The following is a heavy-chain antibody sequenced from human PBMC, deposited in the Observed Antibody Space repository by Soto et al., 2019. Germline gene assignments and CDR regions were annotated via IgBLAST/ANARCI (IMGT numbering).Heavy chain of an antibody. Sequence: GGSLRLSCAASGFTFSSYAMSWVRQAPGKGLEWVSAISGSGGSTYYADSVKGRFTISRDNSKNTLYLQMNSLRAEDTAVYYCAKGGYSGRLNTKTHDAFDIWGQGTMVTVSS. V-gene: IGHV3-23*01. J-gene: IGHJ3*02. CDR1: GFTFSSYA. CDR2: ISGSGGST. D-gene: IGHD1-26*01. CDR3: AKGGYSGRLNTKTHDAFDI.